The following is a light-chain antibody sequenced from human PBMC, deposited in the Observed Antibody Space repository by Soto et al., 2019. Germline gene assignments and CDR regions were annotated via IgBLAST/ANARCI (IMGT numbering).Light chain of an antibody. J-gene: IGKJ3*01. Sequence: IVLTQSPGTLSLSPGERATLSCRASQSVSSSYLAWYQQKPGQAPRLLIYGASSRATGIPDRFSGSGSGTDFALTISRREREDFAVDYFQQYGSSRGSTFGPGTKVDIK. V-gene: IGKV3-20*01. CDR3: QQYGSSRGST. CDR2: GAS. CDR1: QSVSSSY.